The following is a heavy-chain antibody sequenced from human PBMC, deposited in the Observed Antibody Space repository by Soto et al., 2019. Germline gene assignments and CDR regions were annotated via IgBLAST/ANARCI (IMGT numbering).Heavy chain of an antibody. V-gene: IGHV4-30-4*01. J-gene: IGHJ4*02. Sequence: SETLSLTCTVSGGSISSGDYYWSWIRQPPGKGLEWIGYIYYSGTTYYNPSLKSRVTISVDPSKTQFSLKLSSVTAADTAVYYCAREYGDYVDYWGQGTLVTVSS. CDR1: GGSISSGDYY. CDR2: IYYSGTT. D-gene: IGHD4-17*01. CDR3: AREYGDYVDY.